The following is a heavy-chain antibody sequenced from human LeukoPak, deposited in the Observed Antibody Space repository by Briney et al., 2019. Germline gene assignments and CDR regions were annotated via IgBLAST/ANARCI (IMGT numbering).Heavy chain of an antibody. CDR2: ISWNSFSI. CDR1: GFTFSSYA. V-gene: IGHV3-9*01. CDR3: AKSSGNYLNYYYYMDV. J-gene: IGHJ6*03. Sequence: PGGSLRLSCAASGFTFSSYAMSWVRQAPGKGLEWVSGISWNSFSIGYADSVKGRFTISRDNAKNSLYLQMNSLRAEDTALYYCAKSSGNYLNYYYYMDVWGKGTTVTISS. D-gene: IGHD3-10*01.